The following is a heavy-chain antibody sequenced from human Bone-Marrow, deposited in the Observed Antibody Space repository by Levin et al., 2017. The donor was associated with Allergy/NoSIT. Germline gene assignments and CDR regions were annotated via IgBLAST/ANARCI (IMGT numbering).Heavy chain of an antibody. D-gene: IGHD1-7*01. V-gene: IGHV2-5*02. CDR2: IYWDDDK. CDR3: AHSPPHPGVNYPYYYGMDV. Sequence: SGPTLVKPTQTLTLTCTFSGFSLSTSGVGVGWIRQPPGKALEWLALIYWDDDKRYSPSLKSRLTITKDTSKNQVVLTMTNMDPVDTATYYCAHSPPHPGVNYPYYYGMDVWGQGTTVTVSS. CDR1: GFSLSTSGVG. J-gene: IGHJ6*02.